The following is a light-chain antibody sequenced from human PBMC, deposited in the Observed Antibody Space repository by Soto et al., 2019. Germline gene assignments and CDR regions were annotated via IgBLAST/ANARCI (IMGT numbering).Light chain of an antibody. Sequence: EIMMTQSTATLSVSPGERATLSCRASQSVSSNLAWYQQKPGQAPRLLIYGASTRATGIPARFSGSGSGTEFTLLISSLQSEDFAVYYCQQYNNWPPWTFGQGTKVDIK. J-gene: IGKJ1*01. CDR1: QSVSSN. CDR2: GAS. CDR3: QQYNNWPPWT. V-gene: IGKV3-15*01.